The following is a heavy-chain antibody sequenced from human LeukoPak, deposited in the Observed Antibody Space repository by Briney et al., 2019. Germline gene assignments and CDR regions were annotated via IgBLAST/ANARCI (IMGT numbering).Heavy chain of an antibody. J-gene: IGHJ4*02. CDR3: AKAAWWIPFLNYDFWSGYEGYYFDY. CDR1: GFSFSSYA. V-gene: IGHV3-30-3*01. Sequence: GGSLRLSCAASGFSFSSYAMHWVRQAPGKGLEWVAVISYDGRNEYYADSVKGRFTISRDNSKNTLYLQMNSLRAEDTAVYYCAKAAWWIPFLNYDFWSGYEGYYFDYWGQGTLVTVSS. D-gene: IGHD3-3*01. CDR2: ISYDGRNE.